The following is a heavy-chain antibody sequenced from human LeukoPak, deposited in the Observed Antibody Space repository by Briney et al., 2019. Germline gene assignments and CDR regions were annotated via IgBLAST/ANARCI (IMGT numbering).Heavy chain of an antibody. CDR1: GFTFSNYW. CDR2: IKQDGSAK. CDR3: ARGTNYDF. J-gene: IGHJ3*01. Sequence: PEGSLRLSCAASGFTFSNYWMSWVRQAPGKGLEWVAHIKQDGSAKYYVDSVKGRFTISRDNVKNSLYLQMNSLRVEDTAVYYCARGTNYDFGGQGTMVTVSS. V-gene: IGHV3-7*01. D-gene: IGHD1/OR15-1a*01.